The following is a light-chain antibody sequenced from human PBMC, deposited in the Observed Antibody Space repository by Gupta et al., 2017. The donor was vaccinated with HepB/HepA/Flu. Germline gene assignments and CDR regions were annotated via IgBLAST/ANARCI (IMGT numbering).Light chain of an antibody. J-gene: IGKJ2*01. V-gene: IGKV1-33*01. CDR1: QDISNY. CDR3: QQYDDLPYT. Sequence: DIQMTQSPSSLSASVGDRVTITCQASQDISNYLNWYQKKPGRAPNLLLYDASNLETGVSSRFSGSGSGTHFSLTISSLQPEDIARYYCQQYDDLPYTFGRGTKLEIK. CDR2: DAS.